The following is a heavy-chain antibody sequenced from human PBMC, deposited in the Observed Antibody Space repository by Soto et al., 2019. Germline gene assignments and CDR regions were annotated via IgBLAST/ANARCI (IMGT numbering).Heavy chain of an antibody. D-gene: IGHD4-17*01. Sequence: QVQLVQSGPEVKKPGPAVKVSCKASGVTVNRFAVPWVRQAPGQGFQWLGGVTPLFETTNHAQNFQGRATITADESTTTSYFELRGLASEDTSVDYWSIGYGGYFDDWGQGTLVIVSS. J-gene: IGHJ4*02. CDR3: SIGYGGYFDD. CDR2: VTPLFETT. CDR1: GVTVNRFA. V-gene: IGHV1-69*01.